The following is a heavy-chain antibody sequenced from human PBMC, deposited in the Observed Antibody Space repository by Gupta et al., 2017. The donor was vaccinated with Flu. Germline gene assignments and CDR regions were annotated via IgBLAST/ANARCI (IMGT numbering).Heavy chain of an antibody. Sequence: EVQLWESGGDLVQPGGSLRLSCAASGFTFSSYAMSWVRQAPGKGLEWVSGSSGSGGSTDYADSVKGRFTISRDNSKNTLYLQMNSLRAEDTAVYYCAKTADGSGYYYTGAFDIWGQGAMVTVSS. CDR3: AKTADGSGYYYTGAFDI. CDR2: SSGSGGST. D-gene: IGHD3-22*01. J-gene: IGHJ3*02. V-gene: IGHV3-23*01. CDR1: GFTFSSYA.